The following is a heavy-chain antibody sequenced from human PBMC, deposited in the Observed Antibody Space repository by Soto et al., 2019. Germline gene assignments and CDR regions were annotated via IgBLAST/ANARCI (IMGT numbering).Heavy chain of an antibody. J-gene: IGHJ4*02. D-gene: IGHD3-3*01. Sequence: SQTLSLTCAISGDSVSSNSAAWNWIRQSPSRGLEFLGRTYYRSKWFYDYAVSVKSRITINPDTSKNQFSLQLNSVTPEDTAMYYCVRSGSGDLDYWGQGTLVTVYS. CDR2: TYYRSKWFY. V-gene: IGHV6-1*01. CDR3: VRSGSGDLDY. CDR1: GDSVSSNSAA.